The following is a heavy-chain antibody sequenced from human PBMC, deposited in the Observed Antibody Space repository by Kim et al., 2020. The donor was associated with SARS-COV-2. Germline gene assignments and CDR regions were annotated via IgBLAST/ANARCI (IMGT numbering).Heavy chain of an antibody. CDR2: ISRSGSS. D-gene: IGHD2-21*01. V-gene: IGHV3-53*01. Sequence: GGSLRLSCAVSGLSVSSNALSCVRQAPGKGLEWVSLISRSGSSYYADSLRGRFTSSRDNSKDTLFLQMHSLRVEDTAVYYCTRRATDGGGECYSDHWGQGTLTSVSA. CDR1: GLSVSSNA. CDR3: TRRATDGGGECYSDH. J-gene: IGHJ5*02.